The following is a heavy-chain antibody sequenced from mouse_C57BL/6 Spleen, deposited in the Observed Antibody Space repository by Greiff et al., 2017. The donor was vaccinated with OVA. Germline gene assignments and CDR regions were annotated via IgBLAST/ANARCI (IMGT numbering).Heavy chain of an antibody. Sequence: VQLQQSGAELVRPGASVKLSCKASGYTFTDSYINWVKQRPGQGLEWIARIYPGRGNTYYNEKFKGKATLTAEKSSSTAYMQLSSLTSEVSAVYFCESEGIYYGHWGQGTTRTVSS. CDR1: GYTFTDSY. J-gene: IGHJ2*01. CDR3: ESEGIYYGH. V-gene: IGHV1-76*01. CDR2: IYPGRGNT.